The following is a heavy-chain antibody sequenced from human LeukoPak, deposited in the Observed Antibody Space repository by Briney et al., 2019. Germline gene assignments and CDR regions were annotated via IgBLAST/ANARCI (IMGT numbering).Heavy chain of an antibody. CDR1: GFTFSSYG. D-gene: IGHD3-10*01. Sequence: GGTLRLSCAASGFTFSSYGMSWFRQAPGKGLEWVGFIRSKAYGGTTEYAASVKGRFTISRDDSKSIAYLQMNSLKTEDTAVYYCTRGVLLWFGELQPYYFDYWGQGTLVTVSS. CDR2: IRSKAYGGTT. V-gene: IGHV3-49*03. J-gene: IGHJ4*02. CDR3: TRGVLLWFGELQPYYFDY.